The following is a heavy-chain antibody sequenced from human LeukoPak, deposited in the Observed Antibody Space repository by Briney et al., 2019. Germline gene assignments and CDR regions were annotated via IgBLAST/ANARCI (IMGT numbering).Heavy chain of an antibody. CDR1: GFTFSNYC. J-gene: IGHJ4*02. CDR3: AKDQEGPSYGLSDY. CDR2: TDTSGSYI. V-gene: IGHV3-21*04. D-gene: IGHD5-18*01. Sequence: PGGSLRLSCAASGFTFSNYCMNWVRQAPGKGLEWVSFTDTSGSYIYYGDSVKGRFTISRDNSKNTLYLQMNSLRAEDTAVYYCAKDQEGPSYGLSDYWGQGTLVSVSS.